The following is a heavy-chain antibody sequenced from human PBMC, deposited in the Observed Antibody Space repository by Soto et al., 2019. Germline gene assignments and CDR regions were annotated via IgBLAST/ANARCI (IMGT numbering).Heavy chain of an antibody. D-gene: IGHD3-22*01. Sequence: QVQLVQSGAEVKKPGASVMVSCKASGYNFTTYGITWVRQAPGQGLEWMGWISGYNGNTNYAQKFQGRVTMTTDTSTSTTYMEVRSLRSDDTAVYYCARGNHDGSGWDFDLWGRGTLVTVSS. CDR1: GYNFTTYG. CDR2: ISGYNGNT. J-gene: IGHJ2*01. V-gene: IGHV1-18*01. CDR3: ARGNHDGSGWDFDL.